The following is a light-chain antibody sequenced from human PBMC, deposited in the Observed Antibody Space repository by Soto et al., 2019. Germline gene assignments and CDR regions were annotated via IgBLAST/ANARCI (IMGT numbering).Light chain of an antibody. Sequence: EIVLTQSPGTLSLSPGERSTLSFRASQSVTTQLALYQQKPVQAPRLIIHGASSRATGVPDRITGSGSGTDFTLSISRLEPEDFAVYYCQEYGGSTRTFGKGHMGDIK. CDR3: QEYGGSTRT. CDR1: QSVTTQ. V-gene: IGKV3-20*01. J-gene: IGKJ1*01. CDR2: GAS.